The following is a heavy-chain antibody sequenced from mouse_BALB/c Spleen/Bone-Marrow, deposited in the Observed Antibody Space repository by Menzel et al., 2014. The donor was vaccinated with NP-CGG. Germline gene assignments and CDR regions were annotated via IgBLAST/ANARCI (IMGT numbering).Heavy chain of an antibody. J-gene: IGHJ4*01. CDR1: KFTFSNYW. CDR3: TSRLINWDDYAMDY. V-gene: IGHV6-6*02. CDR2: IRLKSNNYAT. Sequence: EVKLLESGGGLVQPGGSMKLSCVTSKFTFSNYWMNWVRPSPEKGLEWVAEIRLKSNNYATHYAESVKGRFTISRDDSKSSVYLQMNNLRAEDTGIYYCTSRLINWDDYAMDYWGQGTSVTVSS. D-gene: IGHD4-1*02.